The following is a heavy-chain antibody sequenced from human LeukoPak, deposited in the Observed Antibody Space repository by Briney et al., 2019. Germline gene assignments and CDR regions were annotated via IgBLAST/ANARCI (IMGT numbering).Heavy chain of an antibody. CDR3: ARGPYYYDSSGYYFDY. V-gene: IGHV3-30-3*01. J-gene: IGHJ4*02. CDR1: GFTFSSYA. CDR2: ISYDGSNK. D-gene: IGHD3-22*01. Sequence: PGGSLRLSCAASGFTFSSYAMHWVRQAPGKGLEWVAVISYDGSNKYYADSVKGRFTISRDNSKNTLYLQMNSLRAEDTAVYYCARGPYYYDSSGYYFDYWGQGTLVTVSS.